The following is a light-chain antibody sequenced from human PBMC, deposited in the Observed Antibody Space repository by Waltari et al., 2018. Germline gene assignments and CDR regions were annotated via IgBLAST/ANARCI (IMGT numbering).Light chain of an antibody. Sequence: DIQMIQSPSSLSASVGDRVTITCRASLGISTYLAWYQQKPGKAPRLLIHSASALQSGVPSRFIGSGSGTDFTLTISSLQPEDVGTYYCQKYNSALSLSFGGGTKVEIK. V-gene: IGKV1-27*01. CDR1: LGISTY. J-gene: IGKJ4*01. CDR2: SAS. CDR3: QKYNSALSLS.